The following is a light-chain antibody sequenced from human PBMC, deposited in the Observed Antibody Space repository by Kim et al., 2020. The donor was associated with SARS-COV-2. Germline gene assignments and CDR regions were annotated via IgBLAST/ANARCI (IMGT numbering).Light chain of an antibody. J-gene: IGKJ4*01. CDR3: QQYYNTPLT. CDR2: WAS. CDR1: QSVLYSSNNKNY. Sequence: DIVMTQSPDSLAVSLGERATINCKSSQSVLYSSNNKNYLTWYQKKPGQPPKLLIYWASTRESGFPDRFSGSGSGTDFTLTISSLQAEDVAVYYCQQYYNTPLTFGGVTKVEIK. V-gene: IGKV4-1*01.